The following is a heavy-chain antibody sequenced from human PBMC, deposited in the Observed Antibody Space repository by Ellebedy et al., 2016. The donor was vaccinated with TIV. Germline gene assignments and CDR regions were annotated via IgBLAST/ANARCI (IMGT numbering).Heavy chain of an antibody. Sequence: ASVKVSCXASGYTFTGYYMHWVRQAPGQGLEWMGWINPNSGGTNYAQKFQGRVTMTRDTSISTAYMELSRLRSDDTAVYYCAREPYDFWSGYYRAGFDYWGQGTLVTVSS. CDR3: AREPYDFWSGYYRAGFDY. V-gene: IGHV1-2*02. D-gene: IGHD3-3*01. CDR2: INPNSGGT. CDR1: GYTFTGYY. J-gene: IGHJ4*02.